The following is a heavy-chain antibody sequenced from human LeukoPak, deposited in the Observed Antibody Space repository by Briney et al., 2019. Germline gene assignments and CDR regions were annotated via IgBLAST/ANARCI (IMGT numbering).Heavy chain of an antibody. CDR3: SIAADYYYYMDV. CDR1: GYTFTSYG. D-gene: IGHD2-2*01. J-gene: IGHJ6*03. V-gene: IGHV1-18*01. CDR2: ISAYNGNT. Sequence: ASVKVSCEASGYTFTSYGISWVRQAPGQGLEWMGWISAYNGNTNYAQKLQGRVTMTTDTSTSTAYMELRSLRSDDTAVYYCSIAADYYYYMDVWGKGTTVTVSS.